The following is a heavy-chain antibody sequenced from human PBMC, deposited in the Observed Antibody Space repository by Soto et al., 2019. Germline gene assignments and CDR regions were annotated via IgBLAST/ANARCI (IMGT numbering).Heavy chain of an antibody. V-gene: IGHV1-69*13. D-gene: IGHD3-22*01. CDR2: IIPIFGTA. CDR3: ARGGYYYDSSGYNFDY. CDR1: GGTFSSYA. Sequence: VKVSCKASGGTFSSYAISWVRQAPGQGLEWMGGIIPIFGTANYAQKFQGRVTITADESTSTAYMELSSLRSEDTAVYYCARGGYYYDSSGYNFDYWGQGTLVTVSS. J-gene: IGHJ4*02.